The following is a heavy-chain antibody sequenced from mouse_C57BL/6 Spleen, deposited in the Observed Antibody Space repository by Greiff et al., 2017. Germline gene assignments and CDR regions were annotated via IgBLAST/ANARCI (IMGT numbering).Heavy chain of an antibody. V-gene: IGHV1-53*01. D-gene: IGHD2-4*01. CDR1: GYTFTSYW. CDR2: INPSNGGT. J-gene: IGHJ3*01. CDR3: ARVYMITTRDAWFAY. Sequence: QVQLQQPGTELVKPGASVKLSCKASGYTFTSYWMHWVKQRPGQGLEWIGNINPSNGGTNYNEKFKSKATLTVDKSSSTAYLQLSSLTSEDSAVYYCARVYMITTRDAWFAYWGQGTLVTVSA.